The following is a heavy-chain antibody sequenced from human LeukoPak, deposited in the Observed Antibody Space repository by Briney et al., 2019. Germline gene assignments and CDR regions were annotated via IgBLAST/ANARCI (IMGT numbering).Heavy chain of an antibody. CDR1: GFTFSSYG. V-gene: IGHV3-23*01. Sequence: GGSLRLSCAASGFTFSSYGMSRVRQAPGKGLEWVSAISGSGGSTYYADSVKGRFTISRDNSKNTLYLQMNSLRAEDTAVYYCARSSLPGITMVRGPFDYWGQGTLVTVSS. J-gene: IGHJ4*02. CDR2: ISGSGGST. D-gene: IGHD3-10*01. CDR3: ARSSLPGITMVRGPFDY.